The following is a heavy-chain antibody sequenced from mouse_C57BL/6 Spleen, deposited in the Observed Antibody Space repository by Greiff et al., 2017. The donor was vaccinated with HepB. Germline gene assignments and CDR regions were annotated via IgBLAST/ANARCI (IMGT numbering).Heavy chain of an antibody. V-gene: IGHV1-82*01. CDR3: ARNYGSTWFAY. CDR2: IYPGDGDT. Sequence: VQVVESGPELVKPGASVKISCKASGYAFSSSWMNWVKQRPGKGLEWIGRIYPGDGDTNYNGKFKGKATLTADKSSSTAYMQLSSLTSEDSAVYFCARNYGSTWFAYWGQGTLVTVSA. J-gene: IGHJ3*01. D-gene: IGHD1-1*01. CDR1: GYAFSSSW.